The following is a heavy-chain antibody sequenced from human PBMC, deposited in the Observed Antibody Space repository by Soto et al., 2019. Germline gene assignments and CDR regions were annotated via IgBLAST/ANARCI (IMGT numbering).Heavy chain of an antibody. J-gene: IGHJ4*02. CDR3: ARGGVSTRIFAY. CDR1: EYHFSGYC. V-gene: IGHV5-51*03. D-gene: IGHD3-3*01. CDR2: IYPSDSDT. Sequence: PGESLTISCKFAEYHFSGYCIAWVRQIHGKGLELMGIIYPSDSDTRYRPSFQGQVTISAGKSISSAYLQWSSLRASDTAMYYCARGGVSTRIFAYWGQGTPVT.